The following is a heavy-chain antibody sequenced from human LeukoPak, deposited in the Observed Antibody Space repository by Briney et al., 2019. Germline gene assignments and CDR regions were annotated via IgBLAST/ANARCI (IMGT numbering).Heavy chain of an antibody. CDR3: AKDFRIGYSAHFDY. D-gene: IGHD2-21*01. CDR2: ISGSGAGT. V-gene: IGHV3-23*01. Sequence: GGSLRLSCAASGFTFNNYAMSWVRQAPGKGLEWVSGISGSGAGTYYADSVKGRFSISRDNSKNTLYLQMDSLRGEDTAVYYCAKDFRIGYSAHFDYWGQGALVTVSS. CDR1: GFTFNNYA. J-gene: IGHJ4*02.